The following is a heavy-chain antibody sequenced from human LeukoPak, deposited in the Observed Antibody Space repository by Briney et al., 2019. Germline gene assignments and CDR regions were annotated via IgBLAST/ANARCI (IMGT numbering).Heavy chain of an antibody. D-gene: IGHD6-13*01. Sequence: PSETLSLTCTVSGGSISSSSYYWGWIRQPPGKGLEWIGSIYYSGSTYYNPSLKSRVIISVDTSKNQFSLKLSSVTAADTAVYYCARRKQLGQLDYWGQGTLVTVSS. J-gene: IGHJ4*02. V-gene: IGHV4-39*01. CDR1: GGSISSSSYY. CDR3: ARRKQLGQLDY. CDR2: IYYSGST.